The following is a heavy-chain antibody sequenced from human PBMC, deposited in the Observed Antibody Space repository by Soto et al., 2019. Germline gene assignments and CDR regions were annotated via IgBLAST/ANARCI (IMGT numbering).Heavy chain of an antibody. D-gene: IGHD6-19*01. CDR2: ISSYGADT. V-gene: IGHV3-64D*06. Sequence: PGGSLRLSCSASGFTFNSYAMHWVRQAPGKGLEFVSAISSYGADTYYADSVKGRFAISRDNSKNTLYLQMSSLRAEDTALYYCVKEGYMRSDWYGQFDYWGQGARVTVSS. CDR1: GFTFNSYA. J-gene: IGHJ4*02. CDR3: VKEGYMRSDWYGQFDY.